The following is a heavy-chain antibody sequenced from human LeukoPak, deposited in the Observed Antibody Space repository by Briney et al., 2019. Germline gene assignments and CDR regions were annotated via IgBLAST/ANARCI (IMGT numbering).Heavy chain of an antibody. Sequence: SETLSLTCTVSGGSISRYYWSWIRQPPGKGLEWIGYIYYSGSTNYNPSLKSRVTISVDTSKNQFSLKLSSVTAADTAVYYCARGLSDIVVVPALNWFDPWGQGTLVTVSS. CDR2: IYYSGST. CDR3: ARGLSDIVVVPALNWFDP. V-gene: IGHV4-59*12. D-gene: IGHD2-2*01. CDR1: GGSISRYY. J-gene: IGHJ5*02.